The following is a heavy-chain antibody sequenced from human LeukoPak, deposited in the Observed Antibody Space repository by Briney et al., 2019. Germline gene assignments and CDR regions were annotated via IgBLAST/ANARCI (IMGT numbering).Heavy chain of an antibody. J-gene: IGHJ4*02. Sequence: SETLSLTCAVYGGSFSGYYWSWIRQPPGKGLEWIGEINHSGSTNYNPSLKSRVTISVDTPKNQFSLKLSSVTAADTAVYYCARHRNVLRYFDWLLTPLGYFDYWGQGTLVTVSS. CDR2: INHSGST. V-gene: IGHV4-34*01. CDR1: GGSFSGYY. CDR3: ARHRNVLRYFDWLLTPLGYFDY. D-gene: IGHD3-9*01.